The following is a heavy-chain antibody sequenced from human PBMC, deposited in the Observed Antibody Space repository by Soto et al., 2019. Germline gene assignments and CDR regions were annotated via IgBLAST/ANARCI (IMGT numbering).Heavy chain of an antibody. V-gene: IGHV1-46*01. D-gene: IGHD6-6*01. J-gene: IGHJ6*02. Sequence: GASVKVSCKASGYTFTSYYMHWVRQAPGQGLEWMGIINPSGGSTSYAQKFQGRVTMTRDTSTSTVYMELSSLRSEDTAVYYCARVGEGTQLVGEDYYYSGMDVWGQGTTVTVSS. CDR2: INPSGGST. CDR1: GYTFTSYY. CDR3: ARVGEGTQLVGEDYYYSGMDV.